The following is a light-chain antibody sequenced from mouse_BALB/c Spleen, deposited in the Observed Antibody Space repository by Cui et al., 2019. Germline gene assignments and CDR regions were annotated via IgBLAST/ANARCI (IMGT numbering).Light chain of an antibody. CDR2: RTS. Sequence: QIVLTQSPAIMSASPGEKVTITCSANSSVSYMYWFQQKPGTSPKLWIYRTSNLASGVPARFSGSGSGTSYSLTISRMEAEDAATYYCQQRSSYHLFTFGSGTKLEIK. V-gene: IGKV4-57*01. CDR1: SSVSY. J-gene: IGKJ4*01. CDR3: QQRSSYHLFT.